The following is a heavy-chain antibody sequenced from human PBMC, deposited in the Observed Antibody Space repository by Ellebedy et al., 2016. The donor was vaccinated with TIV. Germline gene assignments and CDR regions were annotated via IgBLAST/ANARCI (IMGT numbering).Heavy chain of an antibody. V-gene: IGHV3-7*01. Sequence: GESLKISCAASGFTFSQYWMNWVRQAPGKGLEWVAFINPDGSKKYYVDSVKGRFTISRDNAKNSLYLQMTSLRAGDTAVYYCARGGLTAASDYWGQGTLVTVSS. D-gene: IGHD2-2*01. CDR1: GFTFSQYW. J-gene: IGHJ4*02. CDR2: INPDGSKK. CDR3: ARGGLTAASDY.